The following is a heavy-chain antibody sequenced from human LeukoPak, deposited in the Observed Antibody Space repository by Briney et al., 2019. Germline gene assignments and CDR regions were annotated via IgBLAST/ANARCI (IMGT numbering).Heavy chain of an antibody. CDR3: ARVTSTVATNFYYYMDV. Sequence: GGSLRLSRAASGFSVSSNYMTWVRQAPGKGREWVSVIYSSGYTYYGDSVKGRFTISRDNSKNIMYLQMSSLRGDDTAVYYCARVTSTVATNFYYYMDVWGKGTTVTVSS. CDR2: IYSSGYT. V-gene: IGHV3-66*02. CDR1: GFSVSSNY. J-gene: IGHJ6*03. D-gene: IGHD4-11*01.